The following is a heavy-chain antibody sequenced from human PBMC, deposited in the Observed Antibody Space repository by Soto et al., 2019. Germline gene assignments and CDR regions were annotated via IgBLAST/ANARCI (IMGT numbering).Heavy chain of an antibody. V-gene: IGHV3-30*18. Sequence: QVQLVESGGGVVQPGRSLRLSCAASGFTFSTTGMHWVRQAPGKGLEWVAMISHDGGAKYYAVSVKGRFTISRYTSNNTLHLPMNSLRPDETAVYHWAKDLYAAGWYDYFVPRGQGTVVTVSS. CDR2: ISHDGGAK. J-gene: IGHJ4*02. D-gene: IGHD6-19*01. CDR1: GFTFSTTG. CDR3: AKDLYAAGWYDYFVP.